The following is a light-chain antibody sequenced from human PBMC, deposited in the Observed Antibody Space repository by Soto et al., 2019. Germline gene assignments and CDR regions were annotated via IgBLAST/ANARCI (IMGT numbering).Light chain of an antibody. J-gene: IGLJ3*02. CDR1: SSDVGAYND. Sequence: QSALTQPPSASGSPGQSVTISCTGTSSDVGAYNDVSWYQQYPGKAPKLMIYEVSKRPSGVPDRFSGSKSGKTASLNVSGLQPEDEADYYCTSYSGSNIWVFGGGTKLTVL. V-gene: IGLV2-8*01. CDR3: TSYSGSNIWV. CDR2: EVS.